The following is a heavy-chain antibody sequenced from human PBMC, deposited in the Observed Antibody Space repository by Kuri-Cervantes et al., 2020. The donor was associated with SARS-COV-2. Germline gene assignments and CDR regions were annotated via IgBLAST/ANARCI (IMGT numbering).Heavy chain of an antibody. Sequence: ASVKVSCKASGYSFTDYYIHWVRQAPGQGLEWVGRINPNTGGTKYAQRFQGGVTMNRDTSLTTAYMVLGRLTTDDTAVYYCASREGVWGLVDMLKGREGGPLEFWGQGTLVTVSS. V-gene: IGHV1-2*06. CDR1: GYSFTDYY. CDR3: ASREGVWGLVDMLKGREGGPLEF. CDR2: INPNTGGT. J-gene: IGHJ4*02. D-gene: IGHD3-16*01.